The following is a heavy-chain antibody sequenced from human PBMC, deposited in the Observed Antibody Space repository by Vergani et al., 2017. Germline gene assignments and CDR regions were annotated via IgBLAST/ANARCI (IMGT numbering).Heavy chain of an antibody. D-gene: IGHD6-6*01. CDR1: GYSFTSYW. Sequence: EVQLVQSGAEVKKPGESLKISCKGSGYSFTSYWIGWVRQMPGKGLEWMGIIYPGDSDTRYSPSFQGQVTIAADKSISTAYLQWSSLKASDTAMYYCERHDESVDEYSSSSTLGGFDYWGQGTLVTVSS. CDR2: IYPGDSDT. CDR3: ERHDESVDEYSSSSTLGGFDY. V-gene: IGHV5-51*01. J-gene: IGHJ4*02.